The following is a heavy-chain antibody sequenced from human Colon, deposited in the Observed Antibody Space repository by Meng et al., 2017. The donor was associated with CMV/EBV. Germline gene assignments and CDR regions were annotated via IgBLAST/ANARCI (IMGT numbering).Heavy chain of an antibody. CDR2: TFSSGST. V-gene: IGHV4-30-4*01. Sequence: VSGGSITSDDYQWSWIRQAPGKGLQWIGNTFSSGSTYYHPSLESRLSISLDTSRSQFFLNLTSVTAADTAVYYCARASTFHYWYFDLWGRGTLVTVSS. CDR3: ARASTFHYWYFDL. CDR1: GGSITSDDYQ. D-gene: IGHD5/OR15-5a*01. J-gene: IGHJ2*01.